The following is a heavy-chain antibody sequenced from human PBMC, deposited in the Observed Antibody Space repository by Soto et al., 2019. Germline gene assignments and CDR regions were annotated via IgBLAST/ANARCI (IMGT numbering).Heavy chain of an antibody. J-gene: IGHJ6*02. D-gene: IGHD5-12*01. V-gene: IGHV4-30-2*01. CDR3: ARRRGFPYYYGMDV. CDR2: IYHSGST. Sequence: QLQLQESGSGLVKPSQTLSLTCAVSGGSISSGGYSWSWIRQPPGKGLEWIGYIYHSGSTYYNPSLKSRVTISVDRSKNQLSLKLSSVTAADTAVYYCARRRGFPYYYGMDVWGQGTTVTVSS. CDR1: GGSISSGGYS.